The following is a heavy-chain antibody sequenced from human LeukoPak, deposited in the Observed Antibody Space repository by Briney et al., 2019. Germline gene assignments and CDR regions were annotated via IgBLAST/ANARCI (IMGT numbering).Heavy chain of an antibody. CDR2: ISYDGSNK. V-gene: IGHV3-30-3*01. D-gene: IGHD1-26*01. CDR3: ARDGSSEWFDY. J-gene: IGHJ4*02. Sequence: GRSLRLSCAASGFTFSSYAMHWVRQAPGKGLGWVAVISYDGSNKYYADSVKGRFTISRDNSKNTLYLQMNSLRAEDTAVYYCARDGSSEWFDYWGQGTLVTVSS. CDR1: GFTFSSYA.